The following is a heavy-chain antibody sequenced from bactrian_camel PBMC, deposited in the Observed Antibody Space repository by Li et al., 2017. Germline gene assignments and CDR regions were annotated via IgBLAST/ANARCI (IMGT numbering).Heavy chain of an antibody. Sequence: VQLVESGGDSVQSGGSLRLSCAASGFTFTNYDMSWVRQAPGKECEGVASINVENVPAIYSDSVKGRFAISRDNAKNTVYLQMNSLKPEDTAMYYCAAGASYRSSYRFSFPPMADFDYWGRGTQVTVS. J-gene: IGHJ6*01. CDR3: AAGASYRSSYRFSFPPMADFDY. CDR2: INVENVPA. D-gene: IGHD2*01. V-gene: IGHV3S40*01. CDR1: GFTFTNYD.